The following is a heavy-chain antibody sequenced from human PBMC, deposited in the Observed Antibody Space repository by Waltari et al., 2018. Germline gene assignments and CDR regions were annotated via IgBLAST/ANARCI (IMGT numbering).Heavy chain of an antibody. CDR3: ARPLGDCGGDCLDAFDI. Sequence: QLQLQESGPGLVKPSETLSLTCTVSGGSISSSSYYWGWIRQPPGKGLEWIGSIHYRGGTCDNPALKSRVTISVDTSKNQFSLKLSSVTAADTAVYYCARPLGDCGGDCLDAFDIWGQGTMVTVSS. J-gene: IGHJ3*02. CDR1: GGSISSSSYY. V-gene: IGHV4-39*01. D-gene: IGHD2-21*02. CDR2: IHYRGGT.